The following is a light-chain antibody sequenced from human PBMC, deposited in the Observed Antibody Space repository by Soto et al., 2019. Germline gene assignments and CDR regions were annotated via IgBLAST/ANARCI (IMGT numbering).Light chain of an antibody. V-gene: IGLV2-23*02. CDR2: EVS. CDR1: SSDVGSYNL. J-gene: IGLJ1*01. Sequence: QSVLTQPASVSGSPGQSITISCTGTSSDVGSYNLVSWYQQHPGKAPKLMIYEVSKRPSGVSNRFSGSKSGNTASLTISGLQAEDEADYYCCSYAGSSTLGVFRTVTKLTVL. CDR3: CSYAGSSTLGV.